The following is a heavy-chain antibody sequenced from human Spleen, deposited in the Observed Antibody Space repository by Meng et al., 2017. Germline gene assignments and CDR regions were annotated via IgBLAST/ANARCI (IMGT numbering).Heavy chain of an antibody. CDR1: GYTFPSYR. V-gene: IGHV1-2*06. CDR3: ARDEDISAAGKLFGDY. Sequence: QVVLVQAGGEVKKPGAQVKVSCKAAGYTFPSYRLVWVRRAPGQGLGWLGRINPKSGDTHYAQRFQGRVTMTGDTSISTAYMELSGLRSDDTAMYYCARDEDISAAGKLFGDYWGQGTLVTVSS. CDR2: INPKSGDT. J-gene: IGHJ4*02. D-gene: IGHD6-13*01.